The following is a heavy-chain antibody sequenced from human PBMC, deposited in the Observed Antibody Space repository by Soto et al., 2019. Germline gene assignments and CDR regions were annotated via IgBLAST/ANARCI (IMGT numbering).Heavy chain of an antibody. J-gene: IGHJ6*02. CDR3: AKVIVLVPAASYGMDV. D-gene: IGHD2-2*01. Sequence: SETLSLTCTVSGGSISDYYWGWIRQPPGKGLEWIGYIYYIGSTNYNPSLKGRVTMSVDTSKNQFSLKLMSVTAADTAVYYCAKVIVLVPAASYGMDVWGLGTTVTVSS. CDR1: GGSISDYY. V-gene: IGHV4-59*01. CDR2: IYYIGST.